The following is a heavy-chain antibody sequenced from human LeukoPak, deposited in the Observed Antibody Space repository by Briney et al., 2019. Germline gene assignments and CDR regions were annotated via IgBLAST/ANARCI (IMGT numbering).Heavy chain of an antibody. CDR1: GFTFSTDW. CDR3: ATGRYHLDP. V-gene: IGHV3-74*01. D-gene: IGHD1-14*01. Sequence: PGGSLRLSCAASGFTFSTDWMHWVRQAPGKELVWVSRFNSDGSSTYYADPVKGRFTISRDNAKNTLYLQMNSLRAEDTAVYYCATGRYHLDPWGQGTLVTVSS. CDR2: FNSDGSST. J-gene: IGHJ5*02.